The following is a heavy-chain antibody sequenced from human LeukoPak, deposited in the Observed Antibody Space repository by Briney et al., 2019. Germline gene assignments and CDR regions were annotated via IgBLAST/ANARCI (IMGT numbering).Heavy chain of an antibody. Sequence: PGRSLRLSCAASGFTFDDYAMHWVRQAPGKGLEWVSGISWNSGSIGYADSVKGRFTISRDNAKNSLYLQMNSLRAEDTALYYCAKDYRQSDLNGVHWFDPWGQGTLVTVSS. V-gene: IGHV3-9*01. D-gene: IGHD2-8*01. CDR1: GFTFDDYA. CDR3: AKDYRQSDLNGVHWFDP. CDR2: ISWNSGSI. J-gene: IGHJ5*02.